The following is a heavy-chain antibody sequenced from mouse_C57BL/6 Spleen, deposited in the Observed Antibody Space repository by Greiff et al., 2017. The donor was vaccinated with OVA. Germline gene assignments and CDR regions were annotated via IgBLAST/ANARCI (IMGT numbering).Heavy chain of an antibody. Sequence: VQLMESGPELVKPGASVKISCKASGYAFSSSWMNWVKQRPGKGLEWIGRIYPGDGDTNYNGKFKGKATLTADKSSSTAYMQLSSLTSEDSAVYFCARSIYYDYDYFGGWGQGTTLTVAS. V-gene: IGHV1-82*01. CDR1: GYAFSSSW. J-gene: IGHJ2*01. D-gene: IGHD2-4*01. CDR2: IYPGDGDT. CDR3: ARSIYYDYDYFGG.